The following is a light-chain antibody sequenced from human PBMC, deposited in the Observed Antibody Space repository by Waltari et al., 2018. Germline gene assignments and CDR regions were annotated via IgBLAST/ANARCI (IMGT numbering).Light chain of an antibody. CDR3: QQYYSTPPA. Sequence: DIVMTQSPDSLAGSLCERATINCKSSQSVLYSSNNKNYLAWYQQKPGQTPKLPIYWASTRESGVPDRFSGSGSGTDFALTISSLQAEDVAVYYCQQYYSTPPAFGGGTKVGIK. CDR1: QSVLYSSNNKNY. CDR2: WAS. V-gene: IGKV4-1*01. J-gene: IGKJ4*01.